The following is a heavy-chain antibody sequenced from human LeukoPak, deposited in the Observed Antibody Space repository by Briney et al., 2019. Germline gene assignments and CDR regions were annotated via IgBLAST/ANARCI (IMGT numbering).Heavy chain of an antibody. CDR1: GGSISSYY. V-gene: IGHV4-59*01. CDR3: ARSARVAAGFDP. J-gene: IGHJ5*02. Sequence: PSETLSLTCTVSGGSISSYYWSWIRQPPGKGLEWIGYIYYSGSTNYNPSLKSRVTISVDTSKNQFSLKLSSVTAADTAAYYCARSARVAAGFDPWGQGTLVTVSS. D-gene: IGHD6-25*01. CDR2: IYYSGST.